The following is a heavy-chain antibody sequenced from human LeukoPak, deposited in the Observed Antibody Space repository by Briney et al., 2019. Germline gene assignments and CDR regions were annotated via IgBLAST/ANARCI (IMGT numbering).Heavy chain of an antibody. CDR1: GYTFTGYY. J-gene: IGHJ4*02. Sequence: GASVKVSCKASGYTFTGYYMHWVRQAPGQGLEWMGWINPNSGGTNYAQKFQGRVTMTRDTSISTAYMELSRLRSDDTAVYYCARGREYYYDSSGPFDYWGQGALVTVSS. CDR2: INPNSGGT. D-gene: IGHD3-22*01. V-gene: IGHV1-2*02. CDR3: ARGREYYYDSSGPFDY.